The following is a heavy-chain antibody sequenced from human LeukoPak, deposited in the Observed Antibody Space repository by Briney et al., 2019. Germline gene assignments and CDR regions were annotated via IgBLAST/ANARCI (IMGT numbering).Heavy chain of an antibody. J-gene: IGHJ5*02. CDR2: INTNTGNP. Sequence: EASVKVSCKASGYTFTSYDINWVRQATGQGLEWMGWINTNTGNPTYAQGFTGRFVFSLDTSVSTAYLQISSLKAEDTAVYYCARVFNHRYGDSAVSWFDPWGQGTLVTVSS. D-gene: IGHD4-17*01. V-gene: IGHV7-4-1*02. CDR1: GYTFTSYD. CDR3: ARVFNHRYGDSAVSWFDP.